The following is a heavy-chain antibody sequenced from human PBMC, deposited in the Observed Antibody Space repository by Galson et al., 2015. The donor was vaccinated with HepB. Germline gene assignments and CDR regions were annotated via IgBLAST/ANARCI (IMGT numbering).Heavy chain of an antibody. Sequence: VKVSCKVSGYTFTDYYMHWVQQAPGKGLEWMGLADPEDGEAIYAEKFQGRVTITADTSTDTAYLELSSPRSEDTAVYFCATHSGSYLFDYWGRGTLVTVSS. CDR3: ATHSGSYLFDY. D-gene: IGHD1-26*01. CDR1: GYTFTDYY. V-gene: IGHV1-69-2*01. CDR2: ADPEDGEA. J-gene: IGHJ4*02.